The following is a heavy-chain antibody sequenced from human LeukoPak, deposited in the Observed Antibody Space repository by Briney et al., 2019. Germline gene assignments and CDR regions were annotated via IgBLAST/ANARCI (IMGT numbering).Heavy chain of an antibody. CDR2: ISSSSSYI. J-gene: IGHJ4*02. CDR1: GFTFSSYS. V-gene: IGHV3-21*01. Sequence: PGGSLRLSCVASGFTFSSYSMNWVRQAPGKGLEWVSSISSSSSYIYYADSVKGRFTISRDNAKKSLYLQMNSLRAEDTAVYYCASASAAGTGYLDYWGQGTLVTVSS. CDR3: ASASAAGTGYLDY. D-gene: IGHD6-13*01.